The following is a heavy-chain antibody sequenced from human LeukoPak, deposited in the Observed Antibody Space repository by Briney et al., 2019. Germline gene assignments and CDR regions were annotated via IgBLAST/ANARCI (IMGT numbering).Heavy chain of an antibody. Sequence: PGGPLRLSCAASGFTFSSYAIHWVRQAPGKGLEWVALTSYDGSNKYYADSVKGRFTISRDNSKNTLYLQMNNLRVEDTAVYFCARDEEGLGELPILDYWGQGTLVTVSS. CDR2: TSYDGSNK. CDR1: GFTFSSYA. V-gene: IGHV3-30-3*01. D-gene: IGHD1-26*01. J-gene: IGHJ4*02. CDR3: ARDEEGLGELPILDY.